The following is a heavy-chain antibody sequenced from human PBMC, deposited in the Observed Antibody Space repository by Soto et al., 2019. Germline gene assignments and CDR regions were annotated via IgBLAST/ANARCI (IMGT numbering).Heavy chain of an antibody. J-gene: IGHJ6*02. CDR1: GFTYTDFA. CDR2: ISYDWSDK. D-gene: IGHD3-16*01. CDR3: ERRDWDSYVAIDV. Sequence: VQLVESGGGEVQPGRSLRLSCAASGFTYTDFALHWVRQAPGKGLEWVAIISYDWSDKYYADSVKGRFAISRDNPKNTLYLEMNSLRPDDTAVYFCERRDWDSYVAIDVWGQGTTVTVFS. V-gene: IGHV3-30*09.